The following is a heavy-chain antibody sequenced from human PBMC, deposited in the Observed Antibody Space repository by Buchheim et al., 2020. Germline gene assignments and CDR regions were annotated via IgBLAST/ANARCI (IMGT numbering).Heavy chain of an antibody. Sequence: QVQLVQSGAEVKKPGSSVKVSCKASGGTFSSYTISWVRQAPGQGLEWMGRIITILGIANYAQKFQGRVTITADKSTSTAYMELSSLRSEDTAVYYCARDVQGELEQLSGMDVWGQGTT. CDR2: IITILGIA. D-gene: IGHD1/OR15-1a*01. J-gene: IGHJ6*02. CDR3: ARDVQGELEQLSGMDV. CDR1: GGTFSSYT. V-gene: IGHV1-69*08.